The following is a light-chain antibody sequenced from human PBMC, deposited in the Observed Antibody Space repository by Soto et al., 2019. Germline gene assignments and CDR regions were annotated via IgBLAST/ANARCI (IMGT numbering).Light chain of an antibody. Sequence: EIVLTQSPDTLSVSPGESATLSCRASQTIGSNLAWYQQKPGQPPRLLIYGASTRATGIPATFSSSGSGTEFTLTVSSLQSEDFAVYYCQQYNAWPPELTLGGGTKVDIK. CDR3: QQYNAWPPELT. CDR1: QTIGSN. V-gene: IGKV3-15*01. CDR2: GAS. J-gene: IGKJ4*01.